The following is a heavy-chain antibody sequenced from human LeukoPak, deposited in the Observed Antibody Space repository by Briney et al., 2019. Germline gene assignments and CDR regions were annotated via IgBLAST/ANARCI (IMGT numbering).Heavy chain of an antibody. D-gene: IGHD5-24*01. CDR2: LYNSGTT. V-gene: IGHV4-39*07. J-gene: IGHJ4*02. Sequence: PSETLSLTCTVSGGSINTDSYYWGWIRQPPGKGLEWIGSLYNSGTTYYSPSLKSRATISADTSKNQFFLKLNSVTAADTAVYYCARGVRSGAYNYPNGEVDSWGQGTAVTVSS. CDR3: ARGVRSGAYNYPNGEVDS. CDR1: GGSINTDSYY.